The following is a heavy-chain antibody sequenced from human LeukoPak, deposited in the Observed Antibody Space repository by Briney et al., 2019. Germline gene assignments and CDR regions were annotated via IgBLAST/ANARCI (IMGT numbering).Heavy chain of an antibody. V-gene: IGHV3-9*03. CDR2: ISWNSYDI. CDR3: AKGVGTSYHYHMDA. D-gene: IGHD1-26*01. CDR1: GFTFDEYA. Sequence: GGSLRLSCAASGFTFDEYAMHWVRQPPGKGLEWGSGISWNSYDIGYADSVKGRFTISRDNAKNSLYLQMNSLRAEDMALYYCAKGVGTSYHYHMDAWGKGTTVIVSS. J-gene: IGHJ6*03.